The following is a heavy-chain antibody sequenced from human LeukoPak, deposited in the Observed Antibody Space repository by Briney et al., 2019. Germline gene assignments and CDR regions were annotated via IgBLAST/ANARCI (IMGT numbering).Heavy chain of an antibody. Sequence: PGGSLRLSCAASGFTFSNCWMSWVRQAPGKGLEWVANIKLDGSEKYYVDSVKDRFTVSRDNAKNSVYLQMNNLRAEDTAVCYCAKDRDCSGGSCYPYYFDYWGQGTLVTVSS. CDR2: IKLDGSEK. CDR3: AKDRDCSGGSCYPYYFDY. J-gene: IGHJ4*02. V-gene: IGHV3-7*03. D-gene: IGHD2-15*01. CDR1: GFTFSNCW.